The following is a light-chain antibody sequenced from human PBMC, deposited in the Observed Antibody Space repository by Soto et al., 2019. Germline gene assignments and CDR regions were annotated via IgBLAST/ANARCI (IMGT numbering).Light chain of an antibody. CDR2: AAS. CDR3: QQSYSTPYT. V-gene: IGKV1-39*01. Sequence: DIQMTQSPSSLSASVGDRVTITCRASQSISSYLNWYQQTPGKAPKLLIYAASSLQSGVPSRFSGSGSGTDFTLTISSLQPEDFATYYCQQSYSTPYTFGQGTKQEIK. CDR1: QSISSY. J-gene: IGKJ2*01.